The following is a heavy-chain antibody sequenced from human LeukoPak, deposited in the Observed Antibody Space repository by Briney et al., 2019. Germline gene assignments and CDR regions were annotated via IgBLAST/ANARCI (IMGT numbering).Heavy chain of an antibody. CDR2: INPNSGGT. CDR3: ATWRLVATNYNWFDP. D-gene: IGHD5-12*01. CDR1: GYTFTSYG. V-gene: IGHV1-2*02. Sequence: ASVKVSCKASGYTFTSYGISWVRQAPGQGLEWMGWINPNSGGTNYAQKFQGRVTMTRDTSISTAYMELSRLRSDDTAVYYCATWRLVATNYNWFDPWGQGTLVTVSS. J-gene: IGHJ5*02.